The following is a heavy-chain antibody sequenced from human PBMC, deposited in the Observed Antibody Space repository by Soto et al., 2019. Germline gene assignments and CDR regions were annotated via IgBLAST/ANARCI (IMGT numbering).Heavy chain of an antibody. CDR1: GFTFGSYG. J-gene: IGHJ4*02. V-gene: IGHV3-33*08. CDR3: ARRTTRPVVPAADDY. CDR2: INDGGGTK. Sequence: PGGSPRLSCAASGFTFGSYGMNWVGQGPGKGLECVAVINDGGGTKYYAASVKDRFTISRDNSKNTLYLQMNNLRAEDTAIYYSARRTTRPVVPAADDYWGPGTLVTVAS. D-gene: IGHD2-2*01.